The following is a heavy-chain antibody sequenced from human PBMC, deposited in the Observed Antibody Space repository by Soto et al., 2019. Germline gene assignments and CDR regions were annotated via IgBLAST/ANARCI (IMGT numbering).Heavy chain of an antibody. CDR2: IKGGSDNT. D-gene: IGHD3-3*01. CDR3: ARDFWSGSYLNSFDY. J-gene: IGHJ4*02. Sequence: ASVKVSCKASGYTFTTYAMHWVRQAPGQRLEWMGWIKGGSDNTKYSQKVQGRVTIACDTTASTVYMELSSLRSEDTAVYYCARDFWSGSYLNSFDYWGQGTLVTVSS. CDR1: GYTFTTYA. V-gene: IGHV1-3*01.